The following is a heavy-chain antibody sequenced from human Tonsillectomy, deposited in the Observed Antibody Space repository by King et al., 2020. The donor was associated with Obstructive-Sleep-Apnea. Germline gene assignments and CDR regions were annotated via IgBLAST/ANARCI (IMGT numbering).Heavy chain of an antibody. V-gene: IGHV3-43D*03. D-gene: IGHD3-16*02. CDR1: GFTFDDYA. CDR2: ISWDGVHP. Sequence: VQLVESGGGVVQPGGSLRLFCAASGFTFDDYAMHWVRHIPGKGLEWVSQISWDGVHPRYADSVQGRFTTSRDNRKHSLYLQMNSLRAEDTGLYYCVKDMGFGGLVDAFDYWGQGTLVTVSS. J-gene: IGHJ4*02. CDR3: VKDMGFGGLVDAFDY.